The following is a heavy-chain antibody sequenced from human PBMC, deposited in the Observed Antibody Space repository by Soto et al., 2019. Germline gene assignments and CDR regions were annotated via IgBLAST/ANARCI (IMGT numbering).Heavy chain of an antibody. J-gene: IGHJ4*01. D-gene: IGHD6-6*01. V-gene: IGHV1-18*01. Sequence: QVQLVQSGAEVKKPGASVKVSCKASGYTFTNYGINWVRQAPGQGHEWLGWVSAYNVERRYAQRVQARVMMTTDTSTTTASMELRSLRSDETAVYYGTRGTSIPASGEYWGQGTLVTVYS. CDR1: GYTFTNYG. CDR2: VSAYNVER. CDR3: TRGTSIPASGEY.